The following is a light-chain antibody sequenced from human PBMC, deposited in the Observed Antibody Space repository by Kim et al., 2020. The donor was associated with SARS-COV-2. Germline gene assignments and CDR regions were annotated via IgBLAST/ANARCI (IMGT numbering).Light chain of an antibody. CDR2: GAS. CDR3: QHYGSAPYS. Sequence: EIVLTQSPGTLSLSPGERATLSCRASQSISSSYLGWYQQKPGQAPRLLIYGASSRATGIPDRFSGSGSGTDFTLTISRLEPEDFEVYYCQHYGSAPYSFGQGTKLEI. CDR1: QSISSSY. V-gene: IGKV3-20*01. J-gene: IGKJ2*03.